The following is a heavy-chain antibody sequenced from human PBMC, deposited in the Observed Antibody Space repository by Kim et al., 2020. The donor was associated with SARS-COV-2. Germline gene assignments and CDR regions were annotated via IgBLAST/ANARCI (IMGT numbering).Heavy chain of an antibody. CDR1: GFTFSSYS. CDR2: ISSSSSTI. CDR3: ARDRSPAYYYDSSGHSDAFDI. Sequence: GGSLRLSCAASGFTFSSYSMNWVRQAPGKGLEWVSFISSSSSTIYYADSVKGRFTISRDNAKNSLYMQMNSLRDEDTAVYYCARDRSPAYYYDSSGHSDAFDIWGQGTMVTVSS. J-gene: IGHJ3*02. D-gene: IGHD3-22*01. V-gene: IGHV3-48*02.